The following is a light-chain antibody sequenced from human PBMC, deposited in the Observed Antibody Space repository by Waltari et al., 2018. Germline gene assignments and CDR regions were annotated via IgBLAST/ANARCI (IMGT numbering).Light chain of an antibody. CDR3: SLFLGSGNVV. J-gene: IGLJ2*01. V-gene: IGLV8-61*01. CDR2: NPN. CDR1: SGPVSTDYY. Sequence: QTVVTQAPSFSVSPGGTVTPTCGLNSGPVSTDYYVSWYQPTPGPPPPTLLHNPNRPSSGVPERFSGPNLGNKAALPIPGAQADDESDYYWSLFLGSGNVVFGGGTKVAVL.